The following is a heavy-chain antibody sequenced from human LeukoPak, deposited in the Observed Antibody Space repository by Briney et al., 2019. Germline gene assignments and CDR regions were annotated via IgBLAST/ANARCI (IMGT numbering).Heavy chain of an antibody. D-gene: IGHD6-13*01. CDR1: GGTFSSYA. V-gene: IGHV1-69*06. J-gene: IGHJ6*04. CDR3: AREYSSTPGDYYYYYGMDG. Sequence: SVKVSCKASGGTFSSYAISWVRQAPGQGLEWMGGIIPIFGTANYAQKFQGRVTITADKSTSTAYMELSSLRSEDTAVYYCAREYSSTPGDYYYYYGMDGWGKGTTVTVSS. CDR2: IIPIFGTA.